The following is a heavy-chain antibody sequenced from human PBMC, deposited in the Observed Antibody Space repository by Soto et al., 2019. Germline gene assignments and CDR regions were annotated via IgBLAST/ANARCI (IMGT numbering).Heavy chain of an antibody. CDR1: GFTFSNYG. CDR2: TRPDGTNK. CDR3: AIDLSGPLDS. Sequence: GGSLRLSFATSGFTFSNYGMHWFRQARGKGMEWVAVTRPDGTNKYYEASVQGRFTTSRDNSKNTVHLQMSSPTGEDTAVYYCAIDLSGPLDSWGQGPLVTVPS. J-gene: IGHJ4*02. V-gene: IGHV3-33*01.